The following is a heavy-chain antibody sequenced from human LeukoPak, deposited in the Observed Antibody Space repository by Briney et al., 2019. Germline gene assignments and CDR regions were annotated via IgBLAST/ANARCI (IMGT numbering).Heavy chain of an antibody. CDR1: GLTFSSSA. CDR3: AKVLVLVSANRYYFDF. D-gene: IGHD2-15*01. Sequence: GGSLRLSCAASGLTFSSSAMSWVRQAPGKGLEWVSLISDSGNKTYYADSVRGRFTISRDNSKNTLYLQMNSLSAEDTAVYYCAKVLVLVSANRYYFDFWGQGTLVTVSS. J-gene: IGHJ4*02. CDR2: ISDSGNKT. V-gene: IGHV3-23*01.